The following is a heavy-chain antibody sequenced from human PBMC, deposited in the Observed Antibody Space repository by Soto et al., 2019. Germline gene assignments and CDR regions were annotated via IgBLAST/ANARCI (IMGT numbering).Heavy chain of an antibody. CDR3: ARGAGAGDHVVLTAYYFDY. Sequence: EASVKVSCKASGGTFSSYAISWVRQAPGQGLEWMGGIIPIFGTANYAQKFQGRVTITADESTSTAYMELSSLRSEDTAVYYCARGAGAGDHVVLTAYYFDYWGQGTLVTVSS. V-gene: IGHV1-69*13. CDR1: GGTFSSYA. D-gene: IGHD1-20*01. J-gene: IGHJ4*02. CDR2: IIPIFGTA.